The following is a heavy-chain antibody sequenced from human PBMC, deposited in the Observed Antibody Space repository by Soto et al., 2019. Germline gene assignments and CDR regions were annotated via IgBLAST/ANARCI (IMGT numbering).Heavy chain of an antibody. Sequence: QVQLQQWGAGLLKPSETLSLTCAVYGGSFSGYYWSWIRQPPGKGLEWIGEINHSGSTNYNPSLKSRGTISVHTSKNQFSLKLSSVTAADTAVYYCARGRYASRGSQPDKVYYYYGMDVWGQGTTVTVSS. CDR3: ARGRYASRGSQPDKVYYYYGMDV. J-gene: IGHJ6*02. V-gene: IGHV4-34*01. D-gene: IGHD3-16*01. CDR1: GGSFSGYY. CDR2: INHSGST.